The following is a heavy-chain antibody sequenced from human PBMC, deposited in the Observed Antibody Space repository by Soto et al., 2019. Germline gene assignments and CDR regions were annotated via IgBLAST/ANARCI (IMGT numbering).Heavy chain of an antibody. J-gene: IGHJ5*02. CDR1: GGSVSSGSYY. CDR2: INHSGST. D-gene: IGHD2-15*01. V-gene: IGHV4-61*01. Sequence: QVQLQESGPGLVKPSETLSLTCTVSGGSVSSGSYYWSWIRQPPGKGLEWIGEINHSGSTNYNPSLKSRVTISVDTSKNQFSLKLSSVTAADTAVYYCARGPFGGLTPWGQGTLVTVSS. CDR3: ARGPFGGLTP.